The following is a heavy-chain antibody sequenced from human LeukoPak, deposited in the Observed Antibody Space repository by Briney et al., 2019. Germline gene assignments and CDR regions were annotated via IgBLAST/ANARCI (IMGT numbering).Heavy chain of an antibody. J-gene: IGHJ6*03. Sequence: GGSLRLSCAVSGFTFSNYVMIWVRQAPGKWLEWVSAISGTGANTFYADSVKGRFTMSRDNPKNMLYLQMNSLRAEDTALYYCAKGIRQLGNYYYYMDVWGKGTTVTVSS. D-gene: IGHD7-27*01. V-gene: IGHV3-23*01. CDR3: AKGIRQLGNYYYYMDV. CDR2: ISGTGANT. CDR1: GFTFSNYV.